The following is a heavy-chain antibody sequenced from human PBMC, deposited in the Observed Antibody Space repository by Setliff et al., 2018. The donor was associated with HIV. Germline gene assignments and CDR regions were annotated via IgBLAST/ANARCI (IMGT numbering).Heavy chain of an antibody. Sequence: PSETLSLTCTVSGGSISSGDYYWSWVRQAPGKGLEWLSYISDTSATISYADSVKGRFTISRDNAKNSLYLQMNSLRAEDTAVYYCARGNTMVTDFDYWGQGTLVTVSS. J-gene: IGHJ4*02. D-gene: IGHD3-10*01. CDR2: ISDTSATI. CDR1: GGSISSGDYY. CDR3: ARGNTMVTDFDY. V-gene: IGHV3-11*04.